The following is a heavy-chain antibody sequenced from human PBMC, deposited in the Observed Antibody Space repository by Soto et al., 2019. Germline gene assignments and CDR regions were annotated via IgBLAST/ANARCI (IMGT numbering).Heavy chain of an antibody. CDR3: ARVEGPDRDDAFDI. J-gene: IGHJ3*02. CDR1: GGTFSSYA. Sequence: SVKVSCKASGGTFSSYAISWVRQAPGQGLEWMGGIIPIFGTANYAQKFQGRVTITADESTSTAYMELSSLRSEDTAVYYCARVEGPDRDDAFDIWGQGTMVTVSS. V-gene: IGHV1-69*13. CDR2: IIPIFGTA.